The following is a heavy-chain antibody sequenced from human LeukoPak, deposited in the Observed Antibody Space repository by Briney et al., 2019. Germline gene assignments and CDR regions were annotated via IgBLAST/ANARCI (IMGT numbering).Heavy chain of an antibody. CDR2: IRYDGSNK. D-gene: IGHD1-7*01. V-gene: IGHV3-30*02. CDR1: GLTFSHSG. Sequence: GGSLRVSCAAPGLTFSHSGMHWVRQAPGKGLEWVAFIRYDGSNKYYADSVKGRFTISRDNSKNALYLQMNSLRGEDTAVYYCFGITVTDVPYWGQGTLVTVSS. CDR3: FGITVTDVPY. J-gene: IGHJ4*02.